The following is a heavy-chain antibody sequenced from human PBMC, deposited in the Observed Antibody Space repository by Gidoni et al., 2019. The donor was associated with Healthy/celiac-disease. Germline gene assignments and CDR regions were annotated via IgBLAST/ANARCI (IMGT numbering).Heavy chain of an antibody. V-gene: IGHV4-4*07. CDR1: GGSISSYY. CDR3: ARDGDSDLVYYFDY. D-gene: IGHD4-17*01. CDR2: IYTSGST. J-gene: IGHJ4*02. Sequence: QMALQESGPGRVTASETLPLTCTVSGGSISSYYWRWIRQPAGKGLEWIGRIYTSGSTNYNPPLKSRGTMSVDTSKYQFALKLSSVTAADTAVSYCARDGDSDLVYYFDYWGQGTLVTVSS.